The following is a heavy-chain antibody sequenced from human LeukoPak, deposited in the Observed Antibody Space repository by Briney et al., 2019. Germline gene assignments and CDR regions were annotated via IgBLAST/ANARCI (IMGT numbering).Heavy chain of an antibody. CDR2: IKQDGSEK. J-gene: IGHJ4*02. V-gene: IGHV3-7*01. Sequence: SGGSLRLSCAASGFTFSSYAMSWVRQAPGKGLEWVANIKQDGSEKYYVDSVKGRFTISRDNAKNSLYLQMNSLRAEDTAVYYCARGGYYDSSGYYYWGQGTLVTVSS. CDR3: ARGGYYDSSGYYY. CDR1: GFTFSSYA. D-gene: IGHD3-22*01.